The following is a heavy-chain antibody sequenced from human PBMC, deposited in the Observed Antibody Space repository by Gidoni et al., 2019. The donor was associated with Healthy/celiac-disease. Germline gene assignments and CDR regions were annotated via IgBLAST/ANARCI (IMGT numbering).Heavy chain of an antibody. CDR1: GFTFSSYG. Sequence: QVQLVESGGGVVQPGRSLRLSCAASGFTFSSYGMHWVRQAPGKGLGWVAVIWYDGSNKYYADSVKGRFTISRDNSKNTLYLQMNSLRAEDTAVYYCARARSLRDAFDIWGQGTMVTVSS. J-gene: IGHJ3*02. CDR3: ARARSLRDAFDI. CDR2: IWYDGSNK. D-gene: IGHD4-17*01. V-gene: IGHV3-33*01.